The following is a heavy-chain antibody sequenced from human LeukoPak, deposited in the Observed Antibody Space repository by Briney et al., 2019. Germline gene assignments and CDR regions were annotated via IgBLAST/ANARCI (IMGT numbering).Heavy chain of an antibody. CDR3: ARHLKGYCSSTSCYDGVGYFDY. V-gene: IGHV4-59*08. CDR1: GGSISSYY. D-gene: IGHD2-2*01. CDR2: IYYSGST. J-gene: IGHJ4*02. Sequence: PSETLSLTCTVSGGSISSYYWSWIRQPPGKGLEWIGYIYYSGSTNYNPSLKSRVTISVDTSKNQFSLKLSSVTAADTAVYYCARHLKGYCSSTSCYDGVGYFDYWGQGTLVTVSS.